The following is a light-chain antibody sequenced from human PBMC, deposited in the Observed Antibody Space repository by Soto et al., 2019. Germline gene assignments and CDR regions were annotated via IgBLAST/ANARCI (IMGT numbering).Light chain of an antibody. CDR2: EVN. J-gene: IGLJ2*01. Sequence: QSALTQPPSVSASPGQSVTIPCTATSSDVGAYNRVSWYQQYPGTPPKLMISEVNNRPSGVPDRLSGSKSGNTASLTISGLQAEDEADYYCNLYTSSSTVAFGGGTKLTVL. V-gene: IGLV2-18*01. CDR3: NLYTSSSTVA. CDR1: SSDVGAYNR.